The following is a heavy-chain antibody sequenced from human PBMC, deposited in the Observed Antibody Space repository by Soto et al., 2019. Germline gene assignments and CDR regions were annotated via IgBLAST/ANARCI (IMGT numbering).Heavy chain of an antibody. Sequence: QVQLQESGPGLVKPSETLSLTCTVSGGSISSYYWSWIRQPPGKGLEWIGYIYYSGSPNYNPSLKSRVTISVDTSKNQFSLKLSSVTAADTAVYYCARRYGDGFDIWGQGTMVTVSS. CDR1: GGSISSYY. J-gene: IGHJ3*02. CDR2: IYYSGSP. V-gene: IGHV4-59*08. D-gene: IGHD1-20*01. CDR3: ARRYGDGFDI.